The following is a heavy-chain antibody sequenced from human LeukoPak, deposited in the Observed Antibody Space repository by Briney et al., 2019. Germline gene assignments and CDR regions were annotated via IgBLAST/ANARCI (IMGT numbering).Heavy chain of an antibody. Sequence: SATLSLTCAVSGASFHGYYWRWLRPPPGKGLERIGEINHSGSTNYNPSLKRRVTISADTSKMQFSLKQSSVTAADTAVYYCARDSSGYFPFDYWGQGTLVTVSS. CDR1: GASFHGYY. CDR3: ARDSSGYFPFDY. V-gene: IGHV4-34*01. D-gene: IGHD3-22*01. J-gene: IGHJ4*02. CDR2: INHSGST.